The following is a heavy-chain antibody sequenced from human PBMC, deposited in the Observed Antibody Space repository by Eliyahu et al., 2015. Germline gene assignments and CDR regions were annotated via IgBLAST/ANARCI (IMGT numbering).Heavy chain of an antibody. D-gene: IGHD2-15*01. V-gene: IGHV3-7*01. J-gene: IGHJ4*02. CDR3: ARHATGYFDN. CDR2: IKQDGSEQ. CDR1: GFTFNIYW. Sequence: EVQLVESGGDLVQPGGSLRLSCAASGFTFNIYWISWVRQAPGKGLELVANIKQDGSEQYSVESVKGRFTVSRDNARNSVFLQMNSLRAEDTAVYYCARHATGYFDNWGQGTLVTVSS.